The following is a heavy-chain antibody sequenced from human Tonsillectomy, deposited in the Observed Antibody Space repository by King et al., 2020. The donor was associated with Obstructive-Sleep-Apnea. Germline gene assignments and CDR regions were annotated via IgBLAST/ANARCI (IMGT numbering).Heavy chain of an antibody. CDR1: GFTFGDYA. Sequence: VQLVESGGGLVQTGRSLRLSCRASGFTFGDYAVGWFRQAPGKGLEWVGFIRSEPYGGTPEYAASVKGRFSISRDDSRNIASLQMSSLKTEDTAVYYCTGSPAGGTHFEYWGQGTLVIVSS. CDR3: TGSPAGGTHFEY. J-gene: IGHJ4*02. CDR2: IRSEPYGGTP. D-gene: IGHD1-26*01. V-gene: IGHV3-49*03.